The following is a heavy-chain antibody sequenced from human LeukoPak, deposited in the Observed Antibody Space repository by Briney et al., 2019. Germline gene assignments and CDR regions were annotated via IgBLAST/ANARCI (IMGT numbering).Heavy chain of an antibody. D-gene: IGHD6-13*01. V-gene: IGHV3-23*01. CDR1: GFTFSNYA. Sequence: GGSLRLSCAASGFTFSNYAMTWVRQAPGKGLEWVSAITSGGSTYYADSVKGRFTISRDDSKNTVYLQVNSLRAEDTAVYYCARDSSSWSYYYYYGMDVWGQGTTVTVSS. CDR2: ITSGGST. J-gene: IGHJ6*02. CDR3: ARDSSSWSYYYYYGMDV.